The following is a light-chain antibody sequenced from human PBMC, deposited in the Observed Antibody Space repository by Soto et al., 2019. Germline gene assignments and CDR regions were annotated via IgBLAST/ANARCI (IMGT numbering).Light chain of an antibody. CDR2: GNN. CDR1: TSNIGAGYD. CDR3: QSYGNSLGGWV. J-gene: IGLJ3*02. Sequence: QTVVTQPPSVSGAPGQRVTLSCTGSTSNIGAGYDVHWYQQLPGTAPKLLIYGNNNRPSGVPDRFSGSKSGTSASRAITGVQAEEEADYYCQSYGNSLGGWVFGGGTKLTVL. V-gene: IGLV1-40*01.